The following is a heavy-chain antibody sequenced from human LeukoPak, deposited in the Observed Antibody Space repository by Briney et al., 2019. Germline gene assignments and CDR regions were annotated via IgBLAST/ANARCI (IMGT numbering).Heavy chain of an antibody. D-gene: IGHD5-12*01. CDR3: ARDKQHSGYEIYFDY. CDR1: GFTFSSYS. J-gene: IGHJ4*02. CDR2: ISSSSKYI. Sequence: PGGSLRLSCAASGFTFSSYSMNWVRQAPGKGLEWVSSISSSSKYIFYADSVKGRFTISRDNAKNSLYLQMNSLRAEDTAVYYCARDKQHSGYEIYFDYWGQGTLVTVSS. V-gene: IGHV3-21*01.